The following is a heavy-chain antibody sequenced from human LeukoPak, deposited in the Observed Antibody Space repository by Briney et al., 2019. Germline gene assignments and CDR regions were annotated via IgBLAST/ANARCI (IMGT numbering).Heavy chain of an antibody. CDR1: GGSFSGYY. CDR2: INHSGST. V-gene: IGHV4-34*01. Sequence: PSETLSLTCAVYGGSFSGYYWSWIRQPPGKGLEWIGEINHSGSTNYNPSLKSRVTISVDTSKNQFSLKLSSVTAADTAVYYCARAYYDILTYAFDIWGQGTMVAVSS. D-gene: IGHD3-9*01. J-gene: IGHJ3*02. CDR3: ARAYYDILTYAFDI.